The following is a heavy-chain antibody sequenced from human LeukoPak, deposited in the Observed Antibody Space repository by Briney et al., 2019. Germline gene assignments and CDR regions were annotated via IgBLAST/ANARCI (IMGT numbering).Heavy chain of an antibody. J-gene: IGHJ4*02. Sequence: ASVKVSCKASGYTFTSYGISWVRQAPGQGLEWMGWISAYNGNTNYAQKLQGRVTMTTDTSTSTAYMELRSLRSDDTAVYYCARGSVIYDFWSGFPLLYFDYWGQGTLVTVSS. D-gene: IGHD3-3*01. CDR3: ARGSVIYDFWSGFPLLYFDY. CDR2: ISAYNGNT. V-gene: IGHV1-18*01. CDR1: GYTFTSYG.